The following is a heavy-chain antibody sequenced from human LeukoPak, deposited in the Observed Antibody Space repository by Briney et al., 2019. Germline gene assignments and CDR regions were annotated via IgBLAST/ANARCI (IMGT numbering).Heavy chain of an antibody. D-gene: IGHD3-22*01. CDR3: ARGYYDSSGYSAPDAFDI. CDR2: IYYSGST. Sequence: SETLSLTCAVYGGSFSGYYWSWIRQHPGKGLEWIGYIYYSGSTYYNPSLKSRVTISVDTSKNQFSLKLSSVTAADTAVYYCARGYYDSSGYSAPDAFDIWGQGTMVTVSS. CDR1: GGSFSGYY. J-gene: IGHJ3*02. V-gene: IGHV4-31*11.